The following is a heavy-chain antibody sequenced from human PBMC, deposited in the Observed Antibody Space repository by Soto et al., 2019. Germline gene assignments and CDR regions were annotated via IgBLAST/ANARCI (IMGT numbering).Heavy chain of an antibody. CDR1: GFTFSSYW. J-gene: IGHJ4*02. CDR3: ARAYSSSWYIWDY. Sequence: EVQLVESGGGLVQPGGSLRLSCAASGFTFSSYWMSWVRQAPGKGLEWVANIKQDGSEKYYVDSVKGRFTISRDNAKNSLYLQMNSLRAEATAVYYCARAYSSSWYIWDYWGQGTLVTVSS. D-gene: IGHD6-13*01. CDR2: IKQDGSEK. V-gene: IGHV3-7*05.